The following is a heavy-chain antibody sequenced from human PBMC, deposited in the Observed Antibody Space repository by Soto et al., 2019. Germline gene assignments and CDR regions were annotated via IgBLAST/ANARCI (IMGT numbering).Heavy chain of an antibody. CDR1: GYTFTGYY. CDR2: INPNSGGT. V-gene: IGHV1-2*02. Sequence: QVQLVQSGAEVKKPGASVKVSCKASGYTFTGYYMHWVRQAPGQGLEWMGWINPNSGGTNYAQKCQGGVTMTRDTSISTAYMELSRLRSDDTAVYYCAREGKNGDYEDTWFDPWGQGTLVTVSS. CDR3: AREGKNGDYEDTWFDP. J-gene: IGHJ5*02. D-gene: IGHD4-17*01.